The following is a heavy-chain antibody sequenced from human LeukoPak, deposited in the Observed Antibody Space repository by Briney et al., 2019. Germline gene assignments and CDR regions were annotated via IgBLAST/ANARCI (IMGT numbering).Heavy chain of an antibody. CDR2: IYHSGST. J-gene: IGHJ4*02. D-gene: IGHD2-2*01. V-gene: IGHV4-38-2*01. Sequence: SETLSLTCPVPGYSISSGYYWGWIRQPPGEGLEWIGSIYHSGSTYYNPSLKSRVTISVDTSKNQFSLKLSSVTAADTAVYYCARHLYCSSTSCSFDYWGQGTLVTVSS. CDR1: GYSISSGYY. CDR3: ARHLYCSSTSCSFDY.